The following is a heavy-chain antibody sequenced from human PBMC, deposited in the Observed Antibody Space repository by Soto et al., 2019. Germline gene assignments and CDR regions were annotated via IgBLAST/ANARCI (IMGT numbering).Heavy chain of an antibody. CDR3: ARGVAATLISTY. V-gene: IGHV3-48*01. J-gene: IGHJ4*02. D-gene: IGHD2-15*01. Sequence: PGGSLRLSCAASGFTFSPYDMNWVRQAPGKGLEWISYISGSSSTIYYADSVKGRFTISRDNAKNSLFLQMNSLRAEDTAVYYCARGVAATLISTYWGQGDLVTVSS. CDR1: GFTFSPYD. CDR2: ISGSSSTI.